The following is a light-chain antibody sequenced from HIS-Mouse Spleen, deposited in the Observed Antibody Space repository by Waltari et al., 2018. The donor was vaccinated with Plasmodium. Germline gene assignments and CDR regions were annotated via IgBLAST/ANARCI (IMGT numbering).Light chain of an antibody. V-gene: IGKV4-1*01. CDR2: WAS. J-gene: IGKJ4*01. CDR3: QQYYSTPLT. Sequence: DIVMTQSPDSLAVSLGERATINCKSSQSVLYSSNNKNYLAWYQQKQGQPPKRLIYWASTRESGVPDRFSGSGSGTDFTLTISSLQAEDVAVYYCQQYYSTPLTFGGGTKVEIK. CDR1: QSVLYSSNNKNY.